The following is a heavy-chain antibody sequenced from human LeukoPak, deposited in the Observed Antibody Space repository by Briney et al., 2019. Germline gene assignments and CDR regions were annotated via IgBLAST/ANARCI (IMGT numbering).Heavy chain of an antibody. D-gene: IGHD6-13*01. CDR3: ARDWAAAGTGKFDY. CDR1: GFTFSSYG. V-gene: IGHV3-33*01. CDR2: IWYDGSNK. J-gene: IGHJ4*02. Sequence: GGSLRLSCAASGFTFSSYGMHWVRQAPGKGLEWVAVIWYDGSNKYYADSVKGRFTISRDNSKNTLYLQMNSLRAEDTAVYYCARDWAAAGTGKFDYWGQGTLVTVSP.